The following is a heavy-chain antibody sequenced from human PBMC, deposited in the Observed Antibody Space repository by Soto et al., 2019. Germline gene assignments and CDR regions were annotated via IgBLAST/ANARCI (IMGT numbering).Heavy chain of an antibody. Sequence: GASVKVSCKVSGYTLTELSMHWVRQAPGKGLEWMGGFDPEDGETVYAQKFQGRVTMTEDTSTDTAYMELSSLRSEDTAVYYCATSPTYSGSDFRNWFEPWGQGPLVTVS. CDR2: FDPEDGET. J-gene: IGHJ5*02. V-gene: IGHV1-24*01. D-gene: IGHD5-12*01. CDR1: GYTLTELS. CDR3: ATSPTYSGSDFRNWFEP.